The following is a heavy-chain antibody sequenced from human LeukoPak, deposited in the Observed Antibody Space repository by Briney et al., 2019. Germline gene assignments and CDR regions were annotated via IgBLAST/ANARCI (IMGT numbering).Heavy chain of an antibody. CDR2: IYYSGDT. Sequence: SETLSLTCTVSRGSISGYSWSWIRQSPGGGLEWIGYIYYSGDTAYNPSLRSRVTLPVDTSKNQFSLQLRSVTTADTAVYYCVRGPYGASISKWFDPWGQGTQVIVS. D-gene: IGHD4/OR15-4a*01. CDR1: RGSISGYS. V-gene: IGHV4-59*01. CDR3: VRGPYGASISKWFDP. J-gene: IGHJ5*02.